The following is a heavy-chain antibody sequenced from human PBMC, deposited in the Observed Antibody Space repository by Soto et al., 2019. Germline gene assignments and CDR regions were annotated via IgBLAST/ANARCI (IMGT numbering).Heavy chain of an antibody. CDR3: ADSWLPTSY. CDR1: GFTFSSYG. CDR2: IWYDGSNK. V-gene: IGHV3-33*03. J-gene: IGHJ4*02. Sequence: PGGSLRLSCAVSGFTFSSYGMHWVRQAPGKGLEWVAVIWYDGSNKYYGDSVKGRFTISRDNSKNTLYLQMNSLTVEDGAVYYCADSWLPTSYWGPGTMVTVSS. D-gene: IGHD3-10*01.